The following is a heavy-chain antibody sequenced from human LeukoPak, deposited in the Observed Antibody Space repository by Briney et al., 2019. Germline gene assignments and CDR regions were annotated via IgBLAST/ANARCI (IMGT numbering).Heavy chain of an antibody. Sequence: SQTLSLTCTVSGGSISSGGYYWSWIRPHPGKGLEWIGYIYYSGSTYYNPSLKSRVTISVDTSKNQFSLKLSSVTAADTAVYYCAREGDGYNYVDYWGQGTLVTVSS. CDR1: GGSISSGGYY. CDR2: IYYSGST. D-gene: IGHD5-24*01. V-gene: IGHV4-31*03. CDR3: AREGDGYNYVDY. J-gene: IGHJ4*02.